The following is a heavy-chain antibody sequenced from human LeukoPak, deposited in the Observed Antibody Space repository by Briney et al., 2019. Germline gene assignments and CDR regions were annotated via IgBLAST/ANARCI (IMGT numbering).Heavy chain of an antibody. CDR2: ISGSGGST. CDR1: GFTFSSYA. CDR3: AKDRMIVVVITLFDY. Sequence: GESPRLSCAASGFTFSSYAISWVRQPPGKGLEWVSAISGSGGSTYYADPANDRFTISRDDSNNTLYLQMKSLGADAEAVYYCAKDRMIVVVITLFDYWGQGTLVTVSS. J-gene: IGHJ4*02. D-gene: IGHD3-22*01. V-gene: IGHV3-23*01.